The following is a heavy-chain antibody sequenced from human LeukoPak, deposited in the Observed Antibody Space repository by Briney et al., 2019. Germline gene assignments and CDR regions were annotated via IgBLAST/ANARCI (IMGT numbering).Heavy chain of an antibody. J-gene: IGHJ4*02. CDR3: ARDFELSH. V-gene: IGHV3-33*01. D-gene: IGHD3-16*02. Sequence: PGGSLRLSCAASGXTFSSYGMHWVRQAPGKGLEWVGLEWYDGSSKHYAASVRGRFTISRDNSKNTLYLQMNSLRAEDTAVYYCARDFELSHWGQGTLVTVSS. CDR1: GXTFSSYG. CDR2: EWYDGSSK.